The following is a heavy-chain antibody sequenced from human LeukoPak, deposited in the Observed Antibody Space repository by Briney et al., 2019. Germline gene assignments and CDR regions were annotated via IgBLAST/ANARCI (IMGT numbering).Heavy chain of an antibody. CDR2: ISSSSSTI. Sequence: GGSLRLSCAASGFTFSDHYMNWVRQAPGKGLEWVSYISSSSSTIYYADSVKGRFTISRDNAKNSLYLQMNSLRAEDTAVYYCARHGPTYDFWSGYPPGYYYYGMDVWGQGTTVTVSS. V-gene: IGHV3-48*01. CDR3: ARHGPTYDFWSGYPPGYYYYGMDV. CDR1: GFTFSDHY. J-gene: IGHJ6*02. D-gene: IGHD3-3*01.